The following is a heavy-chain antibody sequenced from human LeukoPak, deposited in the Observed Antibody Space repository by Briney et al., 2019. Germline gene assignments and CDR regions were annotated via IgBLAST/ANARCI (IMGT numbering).Heavy chain of an antibody. CDR3: AREVATALDY. CDR2: IYYSGNT. J-gene: IGHJ4*02. D-gene: IGHD2-15*01. CDR1: GGSISSGGYY. Sequence: SQSLSLTCTVSGGSISSGGYYWSWIRQHPGKGLEWIGYIYYSGNTYYNPSLKSRVTISVDTSKNQFSLKLSSVTAADTAVYYCAREVATALDYWGQGTLVTVSS. V-gene: IGHV4-31*03.